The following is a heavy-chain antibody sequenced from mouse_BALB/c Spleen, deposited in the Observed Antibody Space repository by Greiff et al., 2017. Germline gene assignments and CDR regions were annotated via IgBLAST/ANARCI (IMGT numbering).Heavy chain of an antibody. CDR1: GFSLTSYG. J-gene: IGHJ1*01. V-gene: IGHV2-9*02. CDR2: IWAGGST. D-gene: IGHD2-3*01. CDR3: ASLDGYYGSWYFDV. Sequence: VMLVESGPGLVAPSQSLSITCTVSGFSLTSYGVHWVRQPPGKGLEWLGVIWAGGSTNYNSALMSRLSISKDNSKSQVFLKMNSLQTDDTAMYYCASLDGYYGSWYFDVWGAGTTVTVSS.